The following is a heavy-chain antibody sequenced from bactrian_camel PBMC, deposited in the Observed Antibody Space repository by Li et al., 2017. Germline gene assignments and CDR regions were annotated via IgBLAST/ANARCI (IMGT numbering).Heavy chain of an antibody. J-gene: IGHJ4*01. Sequence: HVQLVESGGGSVQAGGPLRLSCTMSGYNRHCMGWFRQDPGKEREEVAAIDFDGDTSYANSVKGRFTISRDNSKNYLYLQMNSLKPDDTALYYCAADPDCDRDYAYGLISYEFHYWGQGTQVTV. CDR2: IDFDGDT. CDR3: AADPDCDRDYAYGLISYEFHY. CDR1: GYNRHC. V-gene: IGHV3S55*01. D-gene: IGHD4*01.